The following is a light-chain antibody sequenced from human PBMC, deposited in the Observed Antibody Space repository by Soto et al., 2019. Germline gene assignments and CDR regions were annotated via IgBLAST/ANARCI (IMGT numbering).Light chain of an antibody. CDR2: EAS. J-gene: IGKJ1*01. CDR3: QQFNSKVWT. V-gene: IGKV1-5*01. Sequence: DIQMTQSPSTLSASVGDTVTITCRASQSVSRWLHWYQQKPGKAPRLLIYEASNFESGVSPRFSGSGSGTVFILIITSQQPSDSATYYCQQFNSKVWTFGQGTKLEI. CDR1: QSVSRW.